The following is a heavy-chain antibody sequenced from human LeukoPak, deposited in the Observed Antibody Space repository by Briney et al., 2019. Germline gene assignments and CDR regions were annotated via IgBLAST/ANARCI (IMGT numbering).Heavy chain of an antibody. V-gene: IGHV4-34*01. J-gene: IGHJ6*02. Sequence: SETLSLTCAVYGGSFSGYYWSWIRQPPGKGLEWIGEINHSGSTNYNPSLKSRVTISVDTSKNEFSLKLSSVTAADTAVYYCARVGRYYYDSSGYYDIYRYPTGDGMDVWGQGTTVTVSS. CDR1: GGSFSGYY. D-gene: IGHD3-22*01. CDR3: ARVGRYYYDSSGYYDIYRYPTGDGMDV. CDR2: INHSGST.